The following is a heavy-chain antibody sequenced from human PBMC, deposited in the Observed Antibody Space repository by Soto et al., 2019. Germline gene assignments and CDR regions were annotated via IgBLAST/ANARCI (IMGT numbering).Heavy chain of an antibody. V-gene: IGHV4-34*01. D-gene: IGHD3-16*02. CDR1: GGSFSGYY. CDR3: ASSSDYVWGSYRYPPGY. CDR2: INHSGST. J-gene: IGHJ4*02. Sequence: SETLSLTCAVYGGSFSGYYWSWIRQPPGKGLEWIGEINHSGSTNYNPSLKSRVTISVDTSKNQFSLKLSSVTAADTAVYYCASSSDYVWGSYRYPPGYWGQGTLVTVSS.